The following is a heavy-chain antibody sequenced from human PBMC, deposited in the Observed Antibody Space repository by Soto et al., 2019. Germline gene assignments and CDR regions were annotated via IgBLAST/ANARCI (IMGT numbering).Heavy chain of an antibody. V-gene: IGHV3-23*01. D-gene: IGHD2-2*01. CDR3: ARKVLGSTSRPDWWYFDL. Sequence: VQLLESGGGLVQPGGSLRLSCVGSGFTFINYAMNWVRQTPGQELERVSTIRGGGDRAFDVGTVKGRFTISRDNSKNTVNLQMNSLRADDTAVYYCARKVLGSTSRPDWWYFDLWWRGTLVTVSS. J-gene: IGHJ2*01. CDR1: GFTFINYA. CDR2: IRGGGDRA.